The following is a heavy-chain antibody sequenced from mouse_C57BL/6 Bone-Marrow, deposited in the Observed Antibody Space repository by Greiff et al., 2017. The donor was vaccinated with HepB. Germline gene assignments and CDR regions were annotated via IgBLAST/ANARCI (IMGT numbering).Heavy chain of an antibody. J-gene: IGHJ3*01. CDR2: IYPGSGST. V-gene: IGHV1-55*01. Sequence: VKLQQPGAELVKPGASVKMSCKASGYTFTSYWITWVKQRPGQGLEWIGDIYPGSGSTNYNEKFKSKATLTVDTSSSTAYMQLSSLTSEDSAVYYGARVGDCGVAWFAYWGQGTLVTVSA. CDR3: ARVGDCGVAWFAY. D-gene: IGHD3-1*01. CDR1: GYTFTSYW.